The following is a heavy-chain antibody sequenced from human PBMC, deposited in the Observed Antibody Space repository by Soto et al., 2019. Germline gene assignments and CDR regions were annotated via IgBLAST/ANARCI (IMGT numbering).Heavy chain of an antibody. V-gene: IGHV5-10-1*01. CDR1: GYSFTSYW. CDR3: ASPLGYCSSTSCPDYDYYYYGMDV. D-gene: IGHD2-2*01. CDR2: IDPSDSYT. J-gene: IGHJ6*02. Sequence: PGESLKISCKGSGYSFTSYWISWVRQMPGKGLEWMGRIDPSDSYTNYSPSFQGHVTISADKSISTAYLQWSSLKASDTAMYYCASPLGYCSSTSCPDYDYYYYGMDVWGQGTTVTVSS.